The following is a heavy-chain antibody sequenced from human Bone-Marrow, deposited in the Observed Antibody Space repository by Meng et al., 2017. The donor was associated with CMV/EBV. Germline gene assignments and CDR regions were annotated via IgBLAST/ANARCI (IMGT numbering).Heavy chain of an antibody. CDR3: AGGLEYSSSPDY. CDR2: ISSSSTYI. J-gene: IGHJ4*02. D-gene: IGHD6-6*01. CDR1: GFTFSSYA. V-gene: IGHV3-21*01. Sequence: GGSLRLSCAASGFTFSSYAMHWVRQAPGKGLEWVSSISSSSTYIYYADSVKGRFTISRDNAKNSLFLQMNSLRAEDTAVYYCAGGLEYSSSPDYWGQGTLVTVSS.